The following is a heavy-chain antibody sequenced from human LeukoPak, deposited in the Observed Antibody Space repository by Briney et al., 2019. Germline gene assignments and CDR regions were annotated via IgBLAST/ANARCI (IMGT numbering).Heavy chain of an antibody. V-gene: IGHV4-59*01. J-gene: IGHJ2*01. CDR1: GGSISSYY. CDR2: IYYSGST. Sequence: PSETLSLTCTVSGGSISSYYWSWIRQPPGKGLEWIGYIYYSGSTNYNPSLKSRVTISVDTSKNQFSLKLSSVTAADTAVYYCARGRDSSGWYFDLWGRGTLVTVSS. CDR3: ARGRDSSGWYFDL. D-gene: IGHD3-22*01.